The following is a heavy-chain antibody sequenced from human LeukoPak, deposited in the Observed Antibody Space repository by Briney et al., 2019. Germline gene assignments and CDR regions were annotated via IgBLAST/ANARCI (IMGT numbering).Heavy chain of an antibody. V-gene: IGHV3-23*01. CDR2: ISGSGGST. CDR1: GFTFSSYA. J-gene: IGHJ4*02. D-gene: IGHD4-11*01. Sequence: GGSLRLSCAASGFTFSSYAMSWARQAPGEGLEWVSGISGSGGSTYYADSVKGRFTISRDNSKNTLYLQMDSLRAEDTAVYYCAKGLGKATVTPLGYWGQGTLVTVSS. CDR3: AKGLGKATVTPLGY.